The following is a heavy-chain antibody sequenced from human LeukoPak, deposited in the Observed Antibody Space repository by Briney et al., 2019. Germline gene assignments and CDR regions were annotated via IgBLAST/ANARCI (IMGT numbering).Heavy chain of an antibody. Sequence: GASVKVSCKASGYTFTSYGISWVRQAPGQGLEWMGWISAYNGNTNYAQKLQGRVTMTRDASISTAYMELSRLRSDDTAVYYCARDGRDGYAIDYWGQGTLVTVSS. D-gene: IGHD5-24*01. V-gene: IGHV1-18*01. CDR1: GYTFTSYG. CDR2: ISAYNGNT. J-gene: IGHJ4*02. CDR3: ARDGRDGYAIDY.